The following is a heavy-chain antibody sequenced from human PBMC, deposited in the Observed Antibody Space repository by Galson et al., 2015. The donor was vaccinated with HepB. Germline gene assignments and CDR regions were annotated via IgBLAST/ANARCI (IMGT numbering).Heavy chain of an antibody. CDR1: GFTVSGTY. Sequence: SLRLSCAASGFTVSGTYMIWVRQAPGKGLECVSLIESGDKKYYIASVKGRFTISRDNSLNTMSLQLNSLSAEDSGVYYCAVSGTPGGFDFWGQGTMVTVSS. V-gene: IGHV3-66*01. J-gene: IGHJ3*01. CDR2: IESGDKK. CDR3: AVSGTPGGFDF. D-gene: IGHD1-14*01.